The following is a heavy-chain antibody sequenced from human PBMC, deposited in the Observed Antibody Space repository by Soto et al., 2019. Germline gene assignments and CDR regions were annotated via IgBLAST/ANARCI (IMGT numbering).Heavy chain of an antibody. D-gene: IGHD6-19*01. CDR1: GFIFSNFG. CDR3: ARDDIPGIAVATYGMDV. V-gene: IGHV3-33*01. CDR2: IWYDGSNE. Sequence: GYLRPSCAASGFIFSNFGMHWVRQAPGQGLEWVAVIWYDGSNEYYADSVKGRFTISKDNSKNTLYLQMNSPRAEDTAVYYCARDDIPGIAVATYGMDVWGQGTTVIVSS. J-gene: IGHJ6*02.